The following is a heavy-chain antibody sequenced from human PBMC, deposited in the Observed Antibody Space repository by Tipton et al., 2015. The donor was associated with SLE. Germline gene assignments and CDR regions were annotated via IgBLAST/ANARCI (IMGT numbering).Heavy chain of an antibody. CDR2: IYHSGST. Sequence: TLSLTCAVSGGSISSSNWWSWVRQPPGKGLEWIGEIYHSGSTNYNPSLKSRVTISVDRSKNQFSLKLSSVTAADTAVYYCARGPLGASYYYYYGMDVWGQGTTVTVSS. V-gene: IGHV4-4*02. D-gene: IGHD1-26*01. CDR1: GGSISSSNW. J-gene: IGHJ6*02. CDR3: ARGPLGASYYYYYGMDV.